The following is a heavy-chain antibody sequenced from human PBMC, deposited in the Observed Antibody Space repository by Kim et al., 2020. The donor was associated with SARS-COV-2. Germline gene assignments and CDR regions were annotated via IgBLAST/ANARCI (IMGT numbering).Heavy chain of an antibody. CDR3: AKDIGRDGYDY. J-gene: IGHJ4*02. Sequence: TYYADAVKGRFTISRDNSKNSLYLQMNSLRTEDTALYYCAKDIGRDGYDYWGQGTLVTVSS. V-gene: IGHV3-43*01. D-gene: IGHD5-12*01. CDR2: T.